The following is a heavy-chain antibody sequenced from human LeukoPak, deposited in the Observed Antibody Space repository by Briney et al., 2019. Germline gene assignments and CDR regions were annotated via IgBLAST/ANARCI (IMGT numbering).Heavy chain of an antibody. CDR1: GGTFSSYA. J-gene: IGHJ4*02. V-gene: IGHV1-69*13. Sequence: ASVKVSCKASGGTFSSYAISWVRQAPGQGLEWMGGIIPIFGTANYAQKFQGRVTITADESTSTAYKELSSLRSEDTAVYYCARIVPGTPPFDYWGQGTLVTVSS. CDR2: IIPIFGTA. D-gene: IGHD1-1*01. CDR3: ARIVPGTPPFDY.